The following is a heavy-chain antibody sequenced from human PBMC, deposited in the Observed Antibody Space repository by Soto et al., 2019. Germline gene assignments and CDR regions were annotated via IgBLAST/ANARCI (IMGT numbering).Heavy chain of an antibody. Sequence: PLETLSLTCTVSGGSITSGGSFWSWIRQHPGKGPEWIAFIGYSGATSYNPSLASRVTISADTYKSQFSLNLRSVTAADTAVYYCARGGASSKWFAPWGQGTLVTVSS. CDR3: ARGGASSKWFAP. CDR1: GGSITSGGSF. J-gene: IGHJ5*02. D-gene: IGHD2-15*01. CDR2: IGYSGAT. V-gene: IGHV4-31*03.